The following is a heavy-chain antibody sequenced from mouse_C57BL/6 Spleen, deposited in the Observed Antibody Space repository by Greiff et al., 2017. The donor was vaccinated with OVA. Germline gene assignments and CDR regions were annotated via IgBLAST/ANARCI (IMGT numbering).Heavy chain of an antibody. D-gene: IGHD2-4*01. CDR1: GYTFTSYW. Sequence: QVQLQQPGAELVKPGASVKLSCKASGYTFTSYWMHWVKQRPGQGLEWIGMIHPNSGSTNYNEKFKSKATLTVDKSSRTAYMQLSSLTSEDSAVYYCARPSMITRAWFAYWGQGTLVTVSA. CDR3: ARPSMITRAWFAY. CDR2: IHPNSGST. V-gene: IGHV1-64*01. J-gene: IGHJ3*01.